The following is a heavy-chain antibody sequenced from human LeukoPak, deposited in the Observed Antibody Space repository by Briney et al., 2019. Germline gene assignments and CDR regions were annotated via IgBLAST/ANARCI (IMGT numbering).Heavy chain of an antibody. Sequence: SETLSLTCTVSGGSISSYYWSWIRQPPGKGLGWIGYIYYSGSTNYNPSLKSRVTISVDTSKNQFSLKLSSVTAADTAVYYCAIAGGIAATGTFDYWGQGTLVTVSS. J-gene: IGHJ4*02. CDR2: IYYSGST. CDR1: GGSISSYY. D-gene: IGHD6-13*01. CDR3: AIAGGIAATGTFDY. V-gene: IGHV4-59*01.